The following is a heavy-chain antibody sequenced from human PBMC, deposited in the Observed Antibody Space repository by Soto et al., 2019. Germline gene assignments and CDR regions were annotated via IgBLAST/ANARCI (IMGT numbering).Heavy chain of an antibody. CDR3: ARQAGSWYVLDFDY. CDR2: IYYSGST. V-gene: IGHV4-39*01. D-gene: IGHD6-13*01. CDR1: GGSISSSSYY. Sequence: SETLSLTCTVSGGSISSSSYYWGWIRQPPGKGLEWIGSIYYSGSTYYNPSLKSPVTISVDTSKNQFSLKLSSVTAADTAVYYCARQAGSWYVLDFDYWGQGTLVTVSS. J-gene: IGHJ4*02.